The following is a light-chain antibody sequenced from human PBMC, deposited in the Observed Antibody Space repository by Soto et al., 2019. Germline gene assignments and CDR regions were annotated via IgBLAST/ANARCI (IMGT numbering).Light chain of an antibody. Sequence: EIVMTQSPATLSVSPGERATLSCRASQSVSSDLAWYHQKPGQAPRLLIYSASTRATGIPPRFSGSGSGTEFTLTISSLQPDDFATYYCQQYKSYWTFGQGTKVDIK. CDR1: QSVSSD. J-gene: IGKJ1*01. CDR2: SAS. CDR3: QQYKSYWT. V-gene: IGKV3D-15*01.